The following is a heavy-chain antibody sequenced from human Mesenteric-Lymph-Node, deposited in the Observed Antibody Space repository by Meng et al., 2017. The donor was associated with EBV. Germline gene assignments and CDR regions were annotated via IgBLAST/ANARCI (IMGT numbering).Heavy chain of an antibody. CDR1: GFTFSIYA. V-gene: IGHV3-30-3*01. J-gene: IGHJ4*02. CDR2: ISYDGSNK. Sequence: EPGGGSVQPGRSLGLSCAASGFTFSIYAMHWVRQAPGKGLEWVAVISYDGSNKHYAESVKGRFTISRDNAKNTLSLQMNSLRAEDTAVYYCTSDLGGATDFWGQGTLVTVSS. D-gene: IGHD1-26*01. CDR3: TSDLGGATDF.